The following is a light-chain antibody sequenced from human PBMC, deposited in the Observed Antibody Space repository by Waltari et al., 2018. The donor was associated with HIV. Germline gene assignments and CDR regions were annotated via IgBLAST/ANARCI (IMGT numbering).Light chain of an antibody. CDR1: RSNIGSNA. CDR3: AAWDDNLDAAL. V-gene: IGLV1-44*01. J-gene: IGLJ2*01. CDR2: KNN. Sequence: HSALTQPPSASGTPGQRVTISCSGGRSNIGSNAVSWYHQVPGTAPKLLIYKNNQRPSGVPDRFSGSKSGTSASLAISGLQSEDETDYFCAAWDDNLDAALFGGGTKLTVL.